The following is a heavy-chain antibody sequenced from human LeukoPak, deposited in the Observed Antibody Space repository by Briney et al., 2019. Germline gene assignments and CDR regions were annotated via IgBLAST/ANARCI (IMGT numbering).Heavy chain of an antibody. Sequence: SETLSLTCTVSGGSISSYYWSWIRQPPGKGLEWIGYIYTSGSTNYNPSLKSRVTISVDTSKNQFSLKLSSVTAADTAVYYCARHWELLEGDYYYYMDVWGKGTTVTVSS. CDR1: GGSISSYY. CDR3: ARHWELLEGDYYYYMDV. V-gene: IGHV4-4*09. D-gene: IGHD1-26*01. J-gene: IGHJ6*03. CDR2: IYTSGST.